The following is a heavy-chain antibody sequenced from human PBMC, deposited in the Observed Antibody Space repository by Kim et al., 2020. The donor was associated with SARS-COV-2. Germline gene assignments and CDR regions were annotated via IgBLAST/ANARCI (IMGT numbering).Heavy chain of an antibody. CDR2: ISYDGSNK. D-gene: IGHD3-10*01. V-gene: IGHV3-30*04. Sequence: GGSLRLSCAASGFTFSSYAMHWVRQAPGKGLEWVAVISYDGSNKYYADSVKGRFTISRDNSKNTLYLQMNSLRAEDTAVYYCARDKGFTYYYGSGSYGRNWFDPWGQGTLVTVSS. CDR3: ARDKGFTYYYGSGSYGRNWFDP. J-gene: IGHJ5*02. CDR1: GFTFSSYA.